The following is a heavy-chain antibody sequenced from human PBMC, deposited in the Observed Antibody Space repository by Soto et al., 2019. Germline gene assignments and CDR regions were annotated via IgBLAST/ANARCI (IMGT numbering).Heavy chain of an antibody. D-gene: IGHD6-13*01. CDR2: IYYSGST. CDR3: ARVGRGAAAGFDS. Sequence: SETLSLTCTVSGGSISSYYWSWIRQPPGKGLEWIGYIYYSGSTNYNPSLKSRVTISVDTSKNQFSLKLTSVTAADTAVFYCARVGRGAAAGFDSWGQGTLVTVSS. CDR1: GGSISSYY. J-gene: IGHJ4*02. V-gene: IGHV4-59*01.